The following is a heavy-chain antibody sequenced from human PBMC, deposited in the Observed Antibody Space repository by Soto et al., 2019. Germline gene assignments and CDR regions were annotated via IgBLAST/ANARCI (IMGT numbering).Heavy chain of an antibody. J-gene: IGHJ6*02. Sequence: VSCKVSGYTLTELSMHWVRQAPGKGLEWMGGFDPEDGETIYAQKFQGRVTMTEDTSTDTAYMELSSLRSEDTAVYYCATSNFWSGYYRNYYYYGMDVWGQGTTVTVSS. D-gene: IGHD3-3*01. CDR2: FDPEDGET. CDR3: ATSNFWSGYYRNYYYYGMDV. CDR1: GYTLTELS. V-gene: IGHV1-24*01.